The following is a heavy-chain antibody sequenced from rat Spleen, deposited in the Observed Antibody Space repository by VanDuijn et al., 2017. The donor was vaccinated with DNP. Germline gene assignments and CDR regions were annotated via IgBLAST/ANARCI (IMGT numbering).Heavy chain of an antibody. CDR1: GFTFSSFP. Sequence: EVQLVESGGGLVQPGRSMKLSCAASGFTFSSFPMAWVRQAPTKGLEWVATISTSGGSTYYRDSVKGRFTISRDNAKSTLYLQMNSLRSEDTATYYCATGYNYDHRWFAYWGQGTLVTVSS. V-gene: IGHV5-46*01. J-gene: IGHJ3*01. CDR3: ATGYNYDHRWFAY. D-gene: IGHD1-5*01. CDR2: ISTSGGST.